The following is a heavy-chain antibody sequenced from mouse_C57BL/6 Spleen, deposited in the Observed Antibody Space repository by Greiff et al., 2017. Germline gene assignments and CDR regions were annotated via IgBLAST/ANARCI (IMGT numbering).Heavy chain of an antibody. CDR2: SYPSDSET. Sequence: QVQLQQPGAELVRPGSSVKLSCTASGFTFTSYWMAWVKQRPGQGLEWIGNSYPSDSETHYTPKFKDKATLTVDKSSSTAYMQLSSLTSEDSAVYYRARAYGPWFAYWGQGTLVTVSA. D-gene: IGHD2-10*02. CDR3: ARAYGPWFAY. J-gene: IGHJ3*01. V-gene: IGHV1-61*01. CDR1: GFTFTSYW.